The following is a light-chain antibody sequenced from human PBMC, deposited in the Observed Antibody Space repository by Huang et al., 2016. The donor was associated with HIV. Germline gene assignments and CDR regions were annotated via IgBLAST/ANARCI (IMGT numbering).Light chain of an antibody. J-gene: IGKJ3*01. CDR1: QDINSR. Sequence: DIQMTQSPSSVSASVGDRVTITCRASQDINSRLAWYQQKPGKAPNLLLYAASTLQRGVPSRFSGGGSGTHFTLTIRSLQPDDFATYYCQLTSSPFTFGPGTKVDFK. CDR3: QLTSSPFT. CDR2: AAS. V-gene: IGKV1-12*01.